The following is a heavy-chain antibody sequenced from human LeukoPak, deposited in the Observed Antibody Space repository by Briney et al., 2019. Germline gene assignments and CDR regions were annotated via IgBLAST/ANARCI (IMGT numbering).Heavy chain of an antibody. CDR1: GFIFSSYG. CDR3: AKDHRAYCGGDCVDFDY. D-gene: IGHD2-21*02. J-gene: IGHJ4*02. CDR2: IRYDGSKK. V-gene: IGHV3-30*02. Sequence: GGSLRLSCAASGFIFSSYGMHWVRQAPGKGLEWVAFIRYDGSKKYYADSVKGRFTISRDNSKNTLYLQMNSLRAEDTAVYYCAKDHRAYCGGDCVDFDYWGQGTLVTVSS.